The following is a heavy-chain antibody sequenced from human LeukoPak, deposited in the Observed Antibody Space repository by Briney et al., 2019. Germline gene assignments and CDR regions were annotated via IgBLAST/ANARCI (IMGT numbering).Heavy chain of an antibody. V-gene: IGHV1-18*01. CDR2: ISGYNGDT. CDR3: ARSGDGNWFDP. CDR1: GYTFNTFG. J-gene: IGHJ5*02. Sequence: GASVKVSCKTSGYTFNTFGVGWVRQAPGQGLEWMGWISGYNGDTNFAEKLQGRVTMTTDTSTSTAHMELRSLRSDDTAVYYCARSGDGNWFDPWGQGTLLTVSS. D-gene: IGHD4-17*01.